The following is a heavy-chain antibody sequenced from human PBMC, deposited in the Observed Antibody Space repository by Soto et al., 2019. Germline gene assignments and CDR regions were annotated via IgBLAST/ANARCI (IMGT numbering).Heavy chain of an antibody. CDR1: GGTFSSYA. D-gene: IGHD3-3*01. V-gene: IGHV1-69*13. J-gene: IGHJ6*02. CDR3: GRDDYPSNTIFGVPPIYYYGMDV. Sequence: GASVKVSCKASGGTFSSYAISWVRQAPGQGXEWMGGIIPIFGTANYAQKFQGRVTITADESTSTAYMELSSLRSEDTAVYYCGRDDYPSNTIFGVPPIYYYGMDVWGQGTTVTVSS. CDR2: IIPIFGTA.